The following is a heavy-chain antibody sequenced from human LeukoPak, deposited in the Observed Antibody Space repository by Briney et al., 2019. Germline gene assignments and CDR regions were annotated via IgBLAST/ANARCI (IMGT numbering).Heavy chain of an antibody. Sequence: PGESLKISCKGSGCSFATYWIGWVRQMPGKGLEWMGIIYPGDSDTRYSPSFQGQVTISADKSISTAFLQWSSLKASDTAMYYCARRGYCGGDCYSDYWGQGTLVTVSS. J-gene: IGHJ4*02. CDR2: IYPGDSDT. V-gene: IGHV5-51*01. CDR3: ARRGYCGGDCYSDY. D-gene: IGHD2-21*01. CDR1: GCSFATYW.